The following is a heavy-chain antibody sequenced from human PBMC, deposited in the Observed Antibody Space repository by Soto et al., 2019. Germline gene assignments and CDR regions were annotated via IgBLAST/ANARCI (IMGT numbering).Heavy chain of an antibody. CDR2: INPNSGGT. D-gene: IGHD6-13*01. CDR1: GYIFTGYF. J-gene: IGHJ6*02. CDR3: ASFYSSRGEFYYYGMDV. Sequence: ASVKVSCKASGYIFTGYFMHWVRQAPGQGLEWMGWINPNSGGTNYAQKFQGRVTLTRDTSISTAYMDLSSLRSDDTAVYYCASFYSSRGEFYYYGMDVWGQGTRVTVSS. V-gene: IGHV1-2*02.